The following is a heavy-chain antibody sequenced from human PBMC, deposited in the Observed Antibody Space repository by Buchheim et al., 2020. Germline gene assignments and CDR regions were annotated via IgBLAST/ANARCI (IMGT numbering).Heavy chain of an antibody. V-gene: IGHV4-59*02. CDR1: GDSVSPYY. Sequence: VQLQESGPGLVEASETLSLTCTVSGDSVSPYYWNWVRQSPGKGLEWIGNIFYGGSNTYNPSLKSRVTMSVDTSKNQISLKLMSVTAADTAVYYCTRDRSIDVAFVYWGRGTL. D-gene: IGHD2-15*01. J-gene: IGHJ4*01. CDR3: TRDRSIDVAFVY. CDR2: IFYGGSN.